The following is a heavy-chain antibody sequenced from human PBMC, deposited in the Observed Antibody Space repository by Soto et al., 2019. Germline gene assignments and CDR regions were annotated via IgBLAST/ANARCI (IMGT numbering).Heavy chain of an antibody. J-gene: IGHJ6*02. D-gene: IGHD6-13*01. V-gene: IGHV1-69*02. Sequence: SVKVSCKASGGTFSNYTISWVRQAPGQGLEWMGRIIPILGIANYAQKFQGRVTITADKSTSTAYMELSSLRSEDTAVYYCARAAGLYYYYYGMDVWGQGTTVTVSS. CDR1: GGTFSNYT. CDR3: ARAAGLYYYYYGMDV. CDR2: IIPILGIA.